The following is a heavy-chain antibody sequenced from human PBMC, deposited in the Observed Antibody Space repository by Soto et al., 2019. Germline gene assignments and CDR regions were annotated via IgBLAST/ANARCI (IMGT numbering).Heavy chain of an antibody. V-gene: IGHV3-23*01. Sequence: EVQLLDSGGGLVQPGGSLRLSCAASGFKFSNYAMSWVRQAPGKGLEWVSGVSGTGATTYFADSVKGRFTISRDNSQNTLFLQMNSPRREDTAVYYCAKGASWNHGAFDTWGQGTMVTVSS. D-gene: IGHD3-16*01. CDR3: AKGASWNHGAFDT. J-gene: IGHJ3*02. CDR1: GFKFSNYA. CDR2: VSGTGATT.